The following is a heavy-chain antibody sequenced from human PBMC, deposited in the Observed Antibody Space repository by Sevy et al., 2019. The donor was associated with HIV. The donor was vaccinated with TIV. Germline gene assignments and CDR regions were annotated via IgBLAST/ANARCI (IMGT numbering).Heavy chain of an antibody. CDR3: ARDRLLGVGYCSGGSCVNWFDP. V-gene: IGHV4-59*01. Sequence: SETLSLTCTVSGGSISSYYWSWIRQPPGKGLEWIGYIYYSGSTNYNPSLKSRVTISVDTSKNQFSLKLSSVTAADTAVYYCARDRLLGVGYCSGGSCVNWFDPWGQGTLVTVSP. J-gene: IGHJ5*02. CDR1: GGSISSYY. CDR2: IYYSGST. D-gene: IGHD2-15*01.